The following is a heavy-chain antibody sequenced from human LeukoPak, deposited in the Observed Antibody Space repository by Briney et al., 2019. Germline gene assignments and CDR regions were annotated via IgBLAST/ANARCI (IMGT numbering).Heavy chain of an antibody. CDR1: GYSFTSYW. J-gene: IGHJ3*02. D-gene: IGHD4-17*01. CDR2: IYPGGSDT. Sequence: GESLKISCKGSGYSFTSYWIGWVRQMPGKGLEWMGIIYPGGSDTRYIPSFQGQVTISADKSISTAYLQWSSLKASDTAMYYCARPVTVKQGVDAFDIWGQGTMVTASS. V-gene: IGHV5-51*01. CDR3: ARPVTVKQGVDAFDI.